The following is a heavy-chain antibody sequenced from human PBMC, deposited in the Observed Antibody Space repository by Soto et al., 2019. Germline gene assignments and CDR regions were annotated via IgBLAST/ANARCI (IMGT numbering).Heavy chain of an antibody. V-gene: IGHV4-59*01. Sequence: SETLSLTCAVSGDSISSYYCMWIRQPPGKGLESIGYLYYGRSANYNPSLKSRVTMSVDTSKNPFSLKLFSVTTADTALYFCAREGNLGRWIQPLDSWGQGTLVTVSS. D-gene: IGHD2-2*03. CDR2: LYYGRSA. J-gene: IGHJ4*02. CDR3: AREGNLGRWIQPLDS. CDR1: GDSISSYY.